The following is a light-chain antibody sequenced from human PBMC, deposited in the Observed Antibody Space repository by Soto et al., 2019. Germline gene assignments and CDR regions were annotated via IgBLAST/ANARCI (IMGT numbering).Light chain of an antibody. CDR2: AAS. J-gene: IGKJ2*01. CDR1: QSISTY. Sequence: DIHMTQSPSSLPASVGDRVTLTCRASQSISTYLNWYQRKPGKAPKLLIYAASSLQSGVPSRLSGSGSGTDFTLTISSLQPEDFASYYCQQSYTIPYTFGQGTKLEIK. CDR3: QQSYTIPYT. V-gene: IGKV1-39*01.